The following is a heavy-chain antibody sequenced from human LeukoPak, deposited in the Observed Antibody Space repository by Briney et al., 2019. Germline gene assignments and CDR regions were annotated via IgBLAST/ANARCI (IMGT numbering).Heavy chain of an antibody. Sequence: KPGGSLRLSCAASGFTFSSYSMNWIRQPPGKGLEWIGSIYYSGSTYYNPSLKSRVTISVDTSKNQFSLKLSSVTAADTAVYYCARRQYLGYCSGGSCYSGRYDYWGQGTLVTVSS. V-gene: IGHV4-39*01. D-gene: IGHD2-15*01. J-gene: IGHJ4*02. CDR2: IYYSGST. CDR1: GFTFSSYS. CDR3: ARRQYLGYCSGGSCYSGRYDY.